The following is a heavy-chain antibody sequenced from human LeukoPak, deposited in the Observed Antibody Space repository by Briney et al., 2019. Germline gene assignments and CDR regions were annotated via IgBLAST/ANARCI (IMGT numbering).Heavy chain of an antibody. CDR3: ARMDSSGWN. CDR1: GFTFDDYG. V-gene: IGHV3-20*04. CDR2: IKWNGGST. Sequence: GSLRLSCAASGFTFDDYGMSWVRQAPGKGLEWVSDIKWNGGSTDYADSVKGRFTISRDNAKNSLYLQMNTLRAEDTALYYCARMDSSGWNWGQGTLVTVSS. D-gene: IGHD3-22*01. J-gene: IGHJ4*02.